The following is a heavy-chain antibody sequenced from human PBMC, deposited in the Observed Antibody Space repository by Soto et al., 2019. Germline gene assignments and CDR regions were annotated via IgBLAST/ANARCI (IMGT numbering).Heavy chain of an antibody. V-gene: IGHV5-51*01. D-gene: IGHD3-10*01. CDR1: AYTFTNYY. Sequence: PGESLKISCNGSAYTFTNYYIGWVRQMPGKGLEWMGIIYPGDSETTYSPSFQGQVTFSVDKSLHSAYLQWSSLKASDTGIYYCSITRHYHGAAFDSWGHGTLVTVSS. CDR2: IYPGDSET. CDR3: SITRHYHGAAFDS. J-gene: IGHJ4*01.